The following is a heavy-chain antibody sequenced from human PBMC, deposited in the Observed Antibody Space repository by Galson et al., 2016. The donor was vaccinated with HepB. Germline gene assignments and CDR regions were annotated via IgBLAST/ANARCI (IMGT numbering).Heavy chain of an antibody. D-gene: IGHD4-17*01. J-gene: IGHJ4*02. CDR3: ARGNYGDYPFDY. V-gene: IGHV4-39*07. Sequence: ETLSLTCSVSDGSISRSGYYWGWLRRPPGKGLEWIGNFFFGGNTFYNPSLGSRATVSVDTSKRQFSLKLTSVAAADTAIYYCARGNYGDYPFDYWGQGTLVTVSS. CDR1: DGSISRSGYY. CDR2: FFFGGNT.